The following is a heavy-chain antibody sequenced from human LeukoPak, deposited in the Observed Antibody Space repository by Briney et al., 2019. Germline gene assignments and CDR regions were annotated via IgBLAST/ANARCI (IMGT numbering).Heavy chain of an antibody. CDR3: AREFTGYGNTDY. D-gene: IGHD5-12*01. J-gene: IGHJ4*02. CDR2: IRSDGVEK. Sequence: PGGSLRLSCTAAGFSLSMYWMSWVRQAPGKGLEWVANIRSDGVEKYYVDSVRGRFTISTDTAKNTLYLQMNSLRADDTAVYYCAREFTGYGNTDYWGQGTLSPSPQ. V-gene: IGHV3-7*03. CDR1: GFSLSMYW.